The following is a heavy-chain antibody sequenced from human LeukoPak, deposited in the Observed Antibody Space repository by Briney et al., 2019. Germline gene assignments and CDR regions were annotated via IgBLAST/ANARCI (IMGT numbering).Heavy chain of an antibody. J-gene: IGHJ4*02. CDR1: GYTFTSYG. V-gene: IGHV1-18*01. CDR3: ARDDVVLRYFDWNGLDY. D-gene: IGHD3-9*01. CDR2: ISAYNGNT. Sequence: ASVKVSCKASGYTFTSYGISWVRQAPGQGLEWMGWISAYNGNTKYAQKFQGRVTMTTDTSTSTAYMELRSLRSDDTAVYYCARDDVVLRYFDWNGLDYWGQGTLVTVSS.